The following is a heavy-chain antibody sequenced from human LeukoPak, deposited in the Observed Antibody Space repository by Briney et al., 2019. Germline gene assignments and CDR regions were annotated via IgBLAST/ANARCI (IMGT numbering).Heavy chain of an antibody. D-gene: IGHD6-19*01. CDR3: ARAGYSSFFDY. CDR2: VYYSGNT. Sequence: SETLSLTCTVSGGSISGFYWNWIRQPPRKGLEWIGYVYYSGNTNYNPSLKSRVTISVDTSKNQFSLKLSSVTAADTAVYYCARAGYSSFFDYWGQGTLVTVSS. CDR1: GGSISGFY. J-gene: IGHJ4*02. V-gene: IGHV4-59*01.